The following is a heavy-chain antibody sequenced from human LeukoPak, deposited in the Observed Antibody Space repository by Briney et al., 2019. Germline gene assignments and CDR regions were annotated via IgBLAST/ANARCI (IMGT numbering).Heavy chain of an antibody. Sequence: SETLSLTCTVSGGSISSGDYYWSWIRQPPGKGLEWIGYIYYSGSTYYNPSLKSRVTISVDTSKNQFSLKLSSVTAADTAVYYCARARREMATLIFDYWGQGTLVTVSS. V-gene: IGHV4-30-4*01. J-gene: IGHJ4*02. D-gene: IGHD5-24*01. CDR3: ARARREMATLIFDY. CDR1: GGSISSGDYY. CDR2: IYYSGST.